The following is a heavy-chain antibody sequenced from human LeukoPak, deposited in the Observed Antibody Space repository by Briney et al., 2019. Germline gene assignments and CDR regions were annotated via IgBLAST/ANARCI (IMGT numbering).Heavy chain of an antibody. Sequence: PGGSLRLSCAASGFTFSGFAMYWVRQASGKGLEWVGRIRSKANNYATSYAASVKGRFTISRDDSKNTLYLQMNSLKTEDTAVYYCTTYGRVPYCSGGSCYQDVFDIWGQGTMVTVSS. V-gene: IGHV3-73*01. CDR1: GFTFSGFA. D-gene: IGHD2-15*01. CDR3: TTYGRVPYCSGGSCYQDVFDI. CDR2: IRSKANNYAT. J-gene: IGHJ3*02.